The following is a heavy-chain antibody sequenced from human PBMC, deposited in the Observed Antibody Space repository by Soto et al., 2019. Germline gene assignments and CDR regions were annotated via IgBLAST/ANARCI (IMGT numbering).Heavy chain of an antibody. CDR3: ARGDSTDCSNGVCSFFYNHDMDV. V-gene: IGHV1-2*04. CDR1: GYSFTDYH. Sequence: EASVKVSCKASGYSFTDYHIRWVRQAPGQGLEWLGRINPKSGGTSTAQKFQGWVTMTTDTSISTASMELTRLTSDDTAIYYCARGDSTDCSNGVCSFFYNHDMDVWGQGTTVTV. CDR2: INPKSGGT. J-gene: IGHJ6*02. D-gene: IGHD2-8*01.